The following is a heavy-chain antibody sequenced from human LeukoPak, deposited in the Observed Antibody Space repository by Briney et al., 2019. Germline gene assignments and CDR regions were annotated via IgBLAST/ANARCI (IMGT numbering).Heavy chain of an antibody. J-gene: IGHJ3*02. CDR2: INPNSGGT. D-gene: IGHD2/OR15-2a*01. CDR1: GYTFTGYY. V-gene: IGHV1-2*02. CDR3: AREKNIPDAFDI. Sequence: ASVKVSCKASGYTFTGYYMHWVRQAPGQGLEWMGIINPNSGGTNYAQKFQARVTMTRDTSISTAYMELNRPRSDDTAVYYCAREKNIPDAFDIWGQGTMVTVSS.